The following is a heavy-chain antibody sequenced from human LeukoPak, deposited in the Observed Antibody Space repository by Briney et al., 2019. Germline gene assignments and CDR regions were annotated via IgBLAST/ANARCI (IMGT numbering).Heavy chain of an antibody. J-gene: IGHJ4*02. D-gene: IGHD4-17*01. CDR3: ARDGSYGDWRDY. Sequence: GGSLRLSCAASGGTFSSYAISWVRQAPGQGLEWMGRIIPILGIANYAQKFQGRVTITADKSMSTAYMELSSLRSEDTAVYYCARDGSYGDWRDYWGQGTLVTVSS. CDR2: IIPILGIA. CDR1: GGTFSSYA. V-gene: IGHV1-69*04.